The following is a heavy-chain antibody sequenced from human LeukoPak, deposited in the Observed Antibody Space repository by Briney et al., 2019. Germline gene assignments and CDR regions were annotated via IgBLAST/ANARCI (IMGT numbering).Heavy chain of an antibody. D-gene: IGHD3-22*01. CDR3: ARGYYDSSDFEYFQH. CDR2: INPNSGGT. CDR1: GYTFTDYC. V-gene: IGHV1-2*02. J-gene: IGHJ1*01. Sequence: ASVKVSCKASGYTFTDYCMHWVRQAPGQGLEWMGWINPNSGGTNYAQKFQGRVTMARDTSISTAYMELIRLRSDDTAVYYCARGYYDSSDFEYFQHWGQGTLVTVSS.